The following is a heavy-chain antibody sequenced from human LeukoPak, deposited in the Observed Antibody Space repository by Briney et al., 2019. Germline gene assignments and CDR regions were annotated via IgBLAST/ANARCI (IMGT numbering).Heavy chain of an antibody. D-gene: IGHD5-12*01. CDR3: ARDGGYDY. CDR1: GFSFSGYS. Sequence: PGGSLRLSCAASGFSFSGYSMHWVRQAPAKGLEWVALISYDGSYTYYAESVKGRFTVSRDNSRNILYVQMNSLRTDDTAVYYCARDGGYDYWGQGTLVTVSS. V-gene: IGHV3-30*04. J-gene: IGHJ4*02. CDR2: ISYDGSYT.